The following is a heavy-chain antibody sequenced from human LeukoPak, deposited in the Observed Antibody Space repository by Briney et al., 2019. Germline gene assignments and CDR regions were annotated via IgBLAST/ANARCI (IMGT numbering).Heavy chain of an antibody. V-gene: IGHV3-74*01. CDR1: GCTFSSYW. CDR2: INSDGSSS. CDR3: ARDGEQPPSIAARPGAYMDV. J-gene: IGHJ6*03. D-gene: IGHD6-6*01. Sequence: GGSLRLSCAASGCTFSSYWMHWVRQAPGKGLVWVSRINSDGSSSSYADSVKGRFTISRDNAKNTLYLQMNSLRAEDTAVYYCARDGEQPPSIAARPGAYMDVWGKGTTVTVSS.